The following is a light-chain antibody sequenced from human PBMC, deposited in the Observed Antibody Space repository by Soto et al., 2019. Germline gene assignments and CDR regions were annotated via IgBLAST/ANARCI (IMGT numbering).Light chain of an antibody. CDR3: SSYTTSSTQV. CDR2: DVT. Sequence: QSALTQPASISGSPGQSIAISCTGTRSDVGAYNYVSWYQQHPGKAPKLMIFDVTNRPSGVSTRFSGSKSGDTASLTISGLQAEDEADYYCSSYTTSSTQVFGGGTKLTVL. CDR1: RSDVGAYNY. V-gene: IGLV2-14*03. J-gene: IGLJ2*01.